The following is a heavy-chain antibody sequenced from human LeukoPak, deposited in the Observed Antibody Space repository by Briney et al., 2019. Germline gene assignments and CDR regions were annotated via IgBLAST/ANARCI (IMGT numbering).Heavy chain of an antibody. CDR2: VTGPGDTT. Sequence: GGSLRLSCAPAGFTFTNYAMNWVREGPRKGLEWVSAVTGPGDTTYYADSVKGRFFMSREDSKTTVYLQMNSLRAEDTAIYYCAKGAEIDLWGQGTLVTVSS. CDR3: AKGAEIDL. J-gene: IGHJ5*02. CDR1: GFTFTNYA. D-gene: IGHD3-16*01. V-gene: IGHV3-23*01.